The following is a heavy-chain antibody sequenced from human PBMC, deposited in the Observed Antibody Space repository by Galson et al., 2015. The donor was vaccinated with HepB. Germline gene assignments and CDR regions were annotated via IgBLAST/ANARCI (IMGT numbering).Heavy chain of an antibody. J-gene: IGHJ4*02. CDR1: GFTFSSYA. V-gene: IGHV3-23*01. CDR2: ISGSGGST. D-gene: IGHD6-6*01. Sequence: SLRLSCAASGFTFSSYAMSWVRQAPGKGLEWVSAISGSGGSTYYADSVKGRFTISRDNSKNTLYLQMNSLRAEDTAVYYCAKAKQKQLVGRIFDYWGKGTLVTVSS. CDR3: AKAKQKQLVGRIFDY.